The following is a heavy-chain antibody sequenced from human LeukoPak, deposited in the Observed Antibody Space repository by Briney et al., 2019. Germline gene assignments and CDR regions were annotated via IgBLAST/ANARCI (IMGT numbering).Heavy chain of an antibody. Sequence: SETLSLTCTVSGGSISSYYWSWIRQPPGKGLEWIGYIYYSGSTNYNPSLKSRVTISVDTSKNQFSLKLSSVTAADTAVYYCARVADSGWYGLTPVSLLDYWGQGTLVTVSS. D-gene: IGHD6-19*01. CDR1: GGSISSYY. CDR3: ARVADSGWYGLTPVSLLDY. J-gene: IGHJ4*02. V-gene: IGHV4-59*01. CDR2: IYYSGST.